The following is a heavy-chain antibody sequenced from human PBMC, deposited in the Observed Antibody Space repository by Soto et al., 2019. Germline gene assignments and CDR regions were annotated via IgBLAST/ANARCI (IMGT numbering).Heavy chain of an antibody. CDR2: ISYDGSNK. Sequence: GGSLRLSCAASGFTFSSYGMHWVRQAPGKGLEWVAVISYDGSNKYYADSVKGRFTISRDNSKNTLYLQMNSLRAEDTAVYYCAKDLAARPHYYYYGMDVWGQGTTVTVSS. CDR3: AKDLAARPHYYYYGMDV. D-gene: IGHD6-6*01. V-gene: IGHV3-30*18. CDR1: GFTFSSYG. J-gene: IGHJ6*02.